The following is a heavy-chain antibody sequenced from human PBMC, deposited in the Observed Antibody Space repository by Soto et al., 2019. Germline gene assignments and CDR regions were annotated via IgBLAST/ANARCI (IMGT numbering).Heavy chain of an antibody. V-gene: IGHV3-23*01. CDR2: ISGSGGST. Sequence: HPGGSLRLSCAASGFTFSSYAMSWVRQAPGKGLEWVSAISGSGGSTYYADSVKGRFTISRDNSKNTLYLQMNSLRAEDTAVYYCAKAGGSSSWYLTWYYYGMDVWGQGTTVTVSS. CDR3: AKAGGSSSWYLTWYYYGMDV. D-gene: IGHD6-13*01. CDR1: GFTFSSYA. J-gene: IGHJ6*02.